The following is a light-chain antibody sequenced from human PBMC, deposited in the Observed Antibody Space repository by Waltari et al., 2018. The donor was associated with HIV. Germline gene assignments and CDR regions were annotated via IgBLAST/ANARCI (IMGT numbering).Light chain of an antibody. V-gene: IGLV2-8*01. CDR1: SSDVGGCNY. CDR3: SSYAGTNNLV. CDR2: EVS. J-gene: IGLJ2*01. Sequence: QSALTQPPSASGSPGQSVTIYCTGTSSDVGGCNYVSWYQQHPDKAPHLMIYEVSRRPSGVPDRFCGPKPGNTAALTASGLQAEDEADYYCSSYAGTNNLVFGGGTKLTVL.